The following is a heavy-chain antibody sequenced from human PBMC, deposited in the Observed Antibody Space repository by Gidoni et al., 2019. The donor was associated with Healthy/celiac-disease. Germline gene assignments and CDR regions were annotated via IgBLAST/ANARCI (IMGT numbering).Heavy chain of an antibody. D-gene: IGHD6-19*01. CDR1: GFTFSSYD. Sequence: LRLSCAASGFTFSSYDMHWVRQATGKGLEWVSAIGTAGDTYYPGSVKGRFTISREYAKNSLYLQMNSLRAGDTAVYYCARGIDGYSSGWLVSLPGGMDVWGQVTTVTVSS. CDR3: ARGIDGYSSGWLVSLPGGMDV. CDR2: IGTAGDT. V-gene: IGHV3-13*01. J-gene: IGHJ6*02.